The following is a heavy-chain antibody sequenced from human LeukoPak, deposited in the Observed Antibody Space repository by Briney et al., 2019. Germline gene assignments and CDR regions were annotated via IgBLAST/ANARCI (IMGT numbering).Heavy chain of an antibody. V-gene: IGHV4-34*01. CDR2: INHSGST. Sequence: NPSETLSLTCTVSGGSISSYYWSWIRQPPGKGLEWIGEINHSGSTNYNPSLKSRVTISVDTSKNQFSLKLSSVTAADTAVYYCASPKGGSGQGWGQGTLVTVSS. CDR1: GGSISSYY. D-gene: IGHD6-19*01. CDR3: ASPKGGSGQG. J-gene: IGHJ4*02.